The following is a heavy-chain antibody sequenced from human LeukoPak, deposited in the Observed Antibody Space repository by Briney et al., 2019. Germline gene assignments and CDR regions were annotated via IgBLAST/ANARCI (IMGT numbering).Heavy chain of an antibody. V-gene: IGHV3-21*04. J-gene: IGHJ4*02. CDR2: ISSRSTYI. Sequence: GGSLRLSCAASGFTFSTYSMNWARQAPGRGLEWVSSISSRSTYIYYADSVKGRFTISRDNAKNSLYLQMNSLRAEDTALYYCAKDIQESSSGPFDYWGQGTLVTVSS. CDR3: AKDIQESSSGPFDY. CDR1: GFTFSTYS. D-gene: IGHD6-19*01.